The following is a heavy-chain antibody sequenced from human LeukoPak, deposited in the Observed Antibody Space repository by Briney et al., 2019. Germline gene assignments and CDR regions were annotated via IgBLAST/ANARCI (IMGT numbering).Heavy chain of an antibody. D-gene: IGHD5-12*01. CDR2: IIPILGIA. Sequence: SVKVSCKASGGTFSSYAITWVRQAPGQGLEWMGRIIPILGIANYAQKFQGRVTIIADKSTSTAYMELSSLRSEDTAVCYCARDLYSGYEGNAFDIWGQGTMVTVSS. V-gene: IGHV1-69*04. CDR3: ARDLYSGYEGNAFDI. J-gene: IGHJ3*02. CDR1: GGTFSSYA.